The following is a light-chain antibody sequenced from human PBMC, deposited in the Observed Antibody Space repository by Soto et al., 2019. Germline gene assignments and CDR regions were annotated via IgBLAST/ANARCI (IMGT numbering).Light chain of an antibody. CDR1: QSISSW. V-gene: IGKV1-5*01. J-gene: IGKJ5*01. CDR3: QQYNSYPIT. CDR2: DAS. Sequence: DFQMTQSTSTLSGSVGDRVTITCRASQSISSWLAWYQQKPGKAPKLLIYDASNLESGVPSRFSGSGSGTEFTLTISSLQPDDFATYYCQQYNSYPITFGQGTRLEIK.